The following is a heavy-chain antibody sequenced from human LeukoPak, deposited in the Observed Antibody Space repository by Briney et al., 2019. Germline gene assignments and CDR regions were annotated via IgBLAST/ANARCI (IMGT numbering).Heavy chain of an antibody. CDR1: GGSFSGHY. J-gene: IGHJ4*02. D-gene: IGHD2-2*01. Sequence: SETLSLTCAVYGGSFSGHYWSWIRQPPGKGLEWIGEINHSGSTNYNPSLKSRVTISVDTSKNQFSLKLSSVTAADTAVYYCARHGDIVVVPAAIDYWGQGTLVTASS. CDR2: INHSGST. V-gene: IGHV4-34*01. CDR3: ARHGDIVVVPAAIDY.